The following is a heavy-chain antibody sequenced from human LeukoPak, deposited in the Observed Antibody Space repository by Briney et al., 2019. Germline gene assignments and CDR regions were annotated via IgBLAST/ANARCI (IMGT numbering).Heavy chain of an antibody. D-gene: IGHD1-26*01. Sequence: ASVKVSCKASGYTFTGYYMNWVRRAPGQGLEWMGWINPNSGATIYAQKFQGRVTMTRDTSISTAYLELSSLRSDDTAVYYCARDQYSGSFYYWGQGTLVTVSS. CDR2: INPNSGAT. V-gene: IGHV1-2*02. CDR3: ARDQYSGSFYY. J-gene: IGHJ4*02. CDR1: GYTFTGYY.